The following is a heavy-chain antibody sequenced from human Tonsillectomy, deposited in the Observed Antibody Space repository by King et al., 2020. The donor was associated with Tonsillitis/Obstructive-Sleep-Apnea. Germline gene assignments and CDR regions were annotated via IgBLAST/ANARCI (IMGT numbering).Heavy chain of an antibody. CDR3: AKDPGYSVGTDYEGY. J-gene: IGHJ4*02. D-gene: IGHD5/OR15-5a*01. CDR1: GFTINNNY. CDR2: IYTDGST. Sequence: VQLVESGGGLIQPGGSLRLSCAASGFTINNNYMSWVRQAPGKGLEWVSVIYTDGSTYYADSVKGRFTISRDNSKNTLYLQRHSLRAEDTAVYYCAKDPGYSVGTDYEGYWGQGTLVTVSS. V-gene: IGHV3-53*01.